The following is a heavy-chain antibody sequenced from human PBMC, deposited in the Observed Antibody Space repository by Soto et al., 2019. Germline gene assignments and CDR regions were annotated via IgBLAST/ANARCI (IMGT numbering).Heavy chain of an antibody. J-gene: IGHJ5*02. Sequence: GGSLRLSCVASGFIFRNHVLNWVRQAPGKGLEWFSAIDNSGDGSFYADSVKGRFIISRDNSKDTVFLHMNNLRPEDTAFYYCAKIPSRGMIFGAGSWGQGTLVTVSS. CDR3: AKIPSRGMIFGAGS. CDR2: IDNSGDGS. V-gene: IGHV3-23*05. CDR1: GFIFRNHV. D-gene: IGHD3-3*01.